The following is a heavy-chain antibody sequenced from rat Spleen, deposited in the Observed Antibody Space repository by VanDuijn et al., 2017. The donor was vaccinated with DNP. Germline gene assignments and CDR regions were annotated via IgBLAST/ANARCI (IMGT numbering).Heavy chain of an antibody. CDR1: GFSLSSYG. CDR2: IWASGNT. V-gene: IGHV2-13*01. J-gene: IGHJ2*01. Sequence: QVQLKESGPGLVQPSQTLSLTCTVSGFSLSSYGVIWVRHPPGKGREGMGVIWASGNTNYDSTLESRLSISRDTSKSQVYLKMNSLQTEDTATYYCARGDTTDYLDYWGQGVMVTVSS. CDR3: ARGDTTDYLDY. D-gene: IGHD1-6*01.